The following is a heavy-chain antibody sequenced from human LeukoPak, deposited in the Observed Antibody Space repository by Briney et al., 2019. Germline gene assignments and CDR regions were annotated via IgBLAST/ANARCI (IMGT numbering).Heavy chain of an antibody. V-gene: IGHV6-1*01. CDR1: GDSVSSNSAA. J-gene: IGHJ5*02. Sequence: SQTLSLTCAISGDSVSSNSAAWNWIRQSPSRGLEWLGRTYYRSKWYNDYAVFVKSRITINPDTSKNQFSLQLNSVTPEDTAVYYCARNGDFWSGYPSWFDPWGQGTLATVSS. CDR3: ARNGDFWSGYPSWFDP. D-gene: IGHD3-3*01. CDR2: TYYRSKWYN.